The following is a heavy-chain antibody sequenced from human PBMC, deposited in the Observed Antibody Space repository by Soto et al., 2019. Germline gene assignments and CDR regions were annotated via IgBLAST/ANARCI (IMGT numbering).Heavy chain of an antibody. V-gene: IGHV3-53*01. Sequence: GGSLRLSCAASGFTFSDHQMNWVRQAPGRGLEWVSVIYSSGTTYYGDSVKGRFTISRDNSKNTLYLQMNSLRTEDTALYYCARAGSPFHSDSTGYWGFDYWGQGTLVTAS. J-gene: IGHJ4*02. CDR3: ARAGSPFHSDSTGYWGFDY. CDR1: GFTFSDHQ. CDR2: IYSSGTT. D-gene: IGHD3-9*01.